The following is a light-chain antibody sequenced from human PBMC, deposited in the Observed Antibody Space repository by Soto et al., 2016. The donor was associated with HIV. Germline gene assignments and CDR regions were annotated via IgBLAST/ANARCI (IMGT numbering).Light chain of an antibody. CDR2: QDN. CDR1: KLWEKY. Sequence: SYELTQPPSVSVSPGQTARITYSGDKLWEKYACWYQQKPGQSPVLVIYQDNKRPSGIPERFSGSNSGDTATLTISGTQAMDEADYYCQAWDSSTPWVFGGGTKLTVL. J-gene: IGLJ3*02. V-gene: IGLV3-1*01. CDR3: QAWDSSTPWV.